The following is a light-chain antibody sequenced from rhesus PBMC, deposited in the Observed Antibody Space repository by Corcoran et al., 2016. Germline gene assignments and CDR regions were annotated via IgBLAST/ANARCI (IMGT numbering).Light chain of an antibody. CDR1: QSISSW. Sequence: DIQMTQSPSSLSASVGDTVTITCRESQSISSWLDWYQQKPGKAPEPLSYHASNLGTGVPSRFSGSGSGTEFTLTISSLQPEDFATYYCQQYNSDPLTFGPGTKLDIK. CDR3: QQYNSDPLT. J-gene: IGKJ3*01. V-gene: IGKV1-37*01. CDR2: HAS.